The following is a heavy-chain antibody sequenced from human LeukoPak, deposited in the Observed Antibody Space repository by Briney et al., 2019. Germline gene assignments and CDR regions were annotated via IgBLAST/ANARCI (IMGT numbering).Heavy chain of an antibody. D-gene: IGHD2-15*01. CDR1: GFTFSIYA. CDR3: AKDCSGGSCYRYGNDY. V-gene: IGHV3-23*01. Sequence: PGGSLRLSCAASGFTFSIYAMSWVRQAPGKGLECVAAISGSGGGTYYADSVKGRFTISRDNSKNTLYLQMNSLRAEDTAVYHCAKDCSGGSCYRYGNDYWGQGTLVTVSS. J-gene: IGHJ4*02. CDR2: ISGSGGGT.